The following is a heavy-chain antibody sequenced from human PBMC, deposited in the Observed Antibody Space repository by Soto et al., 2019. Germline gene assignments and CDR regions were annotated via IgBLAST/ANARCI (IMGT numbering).Heavy chain of an antibody. CDR1: GASISSYY. J-gene: IGHJ4*02. CDR2: IFYTGST. Sequence: SETLSLTCTVSGASISSYYWSWIRQPPGRGLEWIGYIFYTGSTNYNPSLKSRVTISIDTSKDQFSLKLNSVTAADTAVYYCARAHDYSYFAGYYFDYWGQGTLVTVSS. CDR3: ARAHDYSYFAGYYFDY. V-gene: IGHV4-59*01. D-gene: IGHD4-4*01.